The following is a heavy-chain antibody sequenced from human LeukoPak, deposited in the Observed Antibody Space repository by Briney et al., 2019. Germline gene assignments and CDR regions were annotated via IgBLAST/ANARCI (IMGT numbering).Heavy chain of an antibody. CDR2: IIPIFGTA. J-gene: IGHJ4*02. V-gene: IGHV1-69*13. D-gene: IGHD3-22*01. Sequence: SVRVSCKASGGTFSSYAISWVRQAPGQGLEWMGGIIPIFGTANYAQKFQGRVTITADESTSTAYMELSSLRSEDTAVYYCATRNYYDSSGYYPNFDYWGQGTLVTVSS. CDR1: GGTFSSYA. CDR3: ATRNYYDSSGYYPNFDY.